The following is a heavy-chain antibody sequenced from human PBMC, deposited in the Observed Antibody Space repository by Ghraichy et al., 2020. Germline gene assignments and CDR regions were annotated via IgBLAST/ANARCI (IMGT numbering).Heavy chain of an antibody. CDR1: GFTVSSNY. CDR2: IYSGGST. J-gene: IGHJ3*02. Sequence: GSLRLSCAASGFTVSSNYMSWVRQAPGKGLEWVSVIYSGGSTYYADSVKGRFTISRDNSKNTLYLQMNSLRAEDTAVYYCARSSYYYDSSGSRKIFDAFDIWGQGTMVTVSS. CDR3: ARSSYYYDSSGSRKIFDAFDI. V-gene: IGHV3-53*01. D-gene: IGHD3-22*01.